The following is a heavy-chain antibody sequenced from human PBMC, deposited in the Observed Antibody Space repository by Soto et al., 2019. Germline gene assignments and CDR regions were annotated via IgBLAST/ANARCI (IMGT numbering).Heavy chain of an antibody. CDR3: ATRFTIVVVPGAPFDY. J-gene: IGHJ4*02. D-gene: IGHD2-2*01. Sequence: EVQLLESGGGLVQPGGSLRLSCAASGFTFSSSALSWVRQAPGKGLEWVSSSGGRAGRTYYADSVKGRFTISRDNSDNTLYLQMNSLRADDTAVYYCATRFTIVVVPGAPFDYWGQGTLVTVSS. CDR1: GFTFSSSA. CDR2: SGGRAGRT. V-gene: IGHV3-23*01.